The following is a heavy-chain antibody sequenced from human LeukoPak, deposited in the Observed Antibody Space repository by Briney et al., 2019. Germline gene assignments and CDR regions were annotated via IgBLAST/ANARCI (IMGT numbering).Heavy chain of an antibody. CDR3: ARDWAALTYCGGDCYGGYFDY. D-gene: IGHD2-21*02. CDR2: IIPIFGTA. V-gene: IGHV1-69*05. CDR1: GGTFSSYA. J-gene: IGHJ4*02. Sequence: SVKVSCKASGGTFSSYAISWVRQAPGQGLEWMGRIIPIFGTANYAQKFQGRVTITTDESTSTAYMELSSLRSEDTAVYYCARDWAALTYCGGDCYGGYFDYWGQGTLATVSS.